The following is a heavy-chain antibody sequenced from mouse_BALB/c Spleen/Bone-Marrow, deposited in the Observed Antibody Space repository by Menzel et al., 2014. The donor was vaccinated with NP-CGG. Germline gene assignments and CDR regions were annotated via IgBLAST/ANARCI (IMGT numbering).Heavy chain of an antibody. V-gene: IGHV1-87*01. D-gene: IGHD2-3*01. Sequence: VQLQESGAELARPGASVKLSCKASGYTFTSYWMQWVKQRPGQGLEWIGAIHPGDGDTRYTQKFKGKATLTADKSSSTAYMQLSSLASEDSAVYYCARWRYYFDYWGQGTTLTVSS. CDR2: IHPGDGDT. J-gene: IGHJ2*01. CDR1: GYTFTSYW. CDR3: ARWRYYFDY.